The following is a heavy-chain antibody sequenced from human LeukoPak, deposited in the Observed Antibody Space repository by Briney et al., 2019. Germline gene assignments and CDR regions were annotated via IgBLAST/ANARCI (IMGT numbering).Heavy chain of an antibody. J-gene: IGHJ4*02. CDR2: IYHSGST. CDR3: ACLLGNGTDFYYFDY. D-gene: IGHD7-27*01. Sequence: SGTLSLTCAVSGGSISSSNWWSWVRQPPGKGLEWIGEIYHSGSTNYNPSLKSRVTISVDKSKNQFSLKLSSVNAADTAVYFCACLLGNGTDFYYFDYWGQGTLVTVSS. V-gene: IGHV4-4*02. CDR1: GGSISSSNW.